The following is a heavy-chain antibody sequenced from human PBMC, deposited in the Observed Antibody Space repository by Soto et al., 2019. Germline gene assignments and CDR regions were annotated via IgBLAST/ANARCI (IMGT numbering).Heavy chain of an antibody. CDR1: GGSISSGNDS. V-gene: IGHV4-30-2*01. CDR3: ARDLHDYGDWYFDL. CDR2: IFHSGSP. J-gene: IGHJ2*01. Sequence: QLRLQESGSGLVKPSQTLSLTCAVSGGSISSGNDSWSWIRQPPGKGLEWIGYIFHSGSPYYNPPRKSRVTISVDRSKNQFSLRLSSVTAADTAVYYCARDLHDYGDWYFDLWGRGTLVTVSS. D-gene: IGHD4-17*01.